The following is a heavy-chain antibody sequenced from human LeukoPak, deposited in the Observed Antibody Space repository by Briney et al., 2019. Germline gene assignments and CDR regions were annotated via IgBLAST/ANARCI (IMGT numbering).Heavy chain of an antibody. CDR3: ARLDDSSGYYSHFDY. Sequence: GESLKISCKGSGYSFTNYWIGWVRQMPGKGLEWMGIIYPGDSDTRYSPSFQGQVTISADKSISTAYLQWSSLKASDTAMYYCARLDDSSGYYSHFDYWGQGTLVTVSS. CDR2: IYPGDSDT. CDR1: GYSFTNYW. D-gene: IGHD3-22*01. J-gene: IGHJ4*02. V-gene: IGHV5-51*01.